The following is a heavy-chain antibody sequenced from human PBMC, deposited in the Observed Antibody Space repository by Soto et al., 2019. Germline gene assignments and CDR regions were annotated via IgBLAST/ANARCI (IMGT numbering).Heavy chain of an antibody. J-gene: IGHJ4*02. CDR2: ISAYSGNT. Sequence: QVQLVQSGVEVKKPGASVKVSCKASGYTFTSYYISWVRQAPGQGLEWRGWISAYSGNTNYAQKLQGRVTMTTDTTPATPSMEPRRLSSDDTAVYYSAREDPPAPYWGQGTLVTVSS. CDR1: GYTFTSYY. V-gene: IGHV1-18*01. CDR3: AREDPPAPY. D-gene: IGHD2-2*01.